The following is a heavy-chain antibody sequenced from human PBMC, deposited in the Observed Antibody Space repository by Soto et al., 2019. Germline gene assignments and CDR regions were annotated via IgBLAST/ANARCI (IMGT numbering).Heavy chain of an antibody. D-gene: IGHD2-15*01. CDR1: GDSLTNNHW. V-gene: IGHV4-4*02. J-gene: IGHJ4*02. CDR3: VRDARTGCSSINCYMH. Sequence: QLQLRESGPGLVQPSGTLSLTCDVSGDSLTNNHWWSWVRQAPGKGLEWIGEIWHTGRPNYNPSLKSRVAISIDKSKNQSSLKLSSVTAADTAVYYCVRDARTGCSSINCYMHWGQGTLGTVSS. CDR2: IWHTGRP.